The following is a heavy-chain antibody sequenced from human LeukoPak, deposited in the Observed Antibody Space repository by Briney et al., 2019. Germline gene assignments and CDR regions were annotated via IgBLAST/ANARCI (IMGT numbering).Heavy chain of an antibody. CDR1: GFTFSSYS. Sequence: PGGSLRLSCAASGFTFSSYSMNWVRQAPGKGLEWVSAISGSGGSTYYADSVKGRFTISRDNSKNTLYLQMNSLRAEDTAVYYCAKGGPDGDYYYYYYGMDVWGQGTTVTVSS. D-gene: IGHD4-17*01. J-gene: IGHJ6*02. CDR3: AKGGPDGDYYYYYYGMDV. V-gene: IGHV3-23*01. CDR2: ISGSGGST.